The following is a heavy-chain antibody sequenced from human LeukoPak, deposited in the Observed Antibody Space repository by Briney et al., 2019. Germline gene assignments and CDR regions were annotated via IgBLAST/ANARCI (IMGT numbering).Heavy chain of an antibody. J-gene: IGHJ4*02. D-gene: IGHD6-19*01. CDR3: VGRGDESSGWGDHDY. Sequence: PGGSLRLSCAASGFTFNRNAISWVRQAPGKGLEWVSTIGGSGDKTFYADSVKGRFTISRDNSKNMLHLPMSSLTGDDTALYYCVGRGDESSGWGDHDYWGQGALVTVSS. CDR2: IGGSGDKT. CDR1: GFTFNRNA. V-gene: IGHV3-23*01.